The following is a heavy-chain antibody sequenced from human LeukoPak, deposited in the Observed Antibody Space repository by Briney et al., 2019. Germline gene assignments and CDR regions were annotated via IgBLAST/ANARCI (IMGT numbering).Heavy chain of an antibody. D-gene: IGHD3-3*01. CDR1: GGTFSSYA. J-gene: IGHJ4*02. V-gene: IGHV1-69*05. Sequence: ASVKVSCKASGGTFSSYAISWVRQAPGQGLEWMGGIIPIFGTANYAQKFQGRVTITTDESTSTAYMELSSLRSEDTAVYYCAREPSGEDFWSGYLIDYWGQGTLVTVSS. CDR2: IIPIFGTA. CDR3: AREPSGEDFWSGYLIDY.